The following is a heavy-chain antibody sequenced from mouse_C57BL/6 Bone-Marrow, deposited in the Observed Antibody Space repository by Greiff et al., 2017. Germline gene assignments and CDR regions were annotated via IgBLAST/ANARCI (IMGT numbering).Heavy chain of an antibody. V-gene: IGHV14-2*01. CDR1: GFNIKDYY. CDR3: ARGLPRRLYYAMDY. D-gene: IGHD2-2*01. CDR2: IDPEAGGS. Sequence: EVQRVESGAELVKPGASVKLSCTASGFNIKDYYMHWVKQRPEQGLEWFGRIDPEAGGSKYAPKFQGQATITADTSTNTAYLQLSSLTAEDTAVYYCARGLPRRLYYAMDYWGQGTSVTVAS. J-gene: IGHJ4*01.